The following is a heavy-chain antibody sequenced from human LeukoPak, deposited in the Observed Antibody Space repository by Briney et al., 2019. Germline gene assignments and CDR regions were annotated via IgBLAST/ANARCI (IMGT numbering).Heavy chain of an antibody. CDR2: LFYSGNT. Sequence: PSETLSLTCTVSGGSITSSYWSWIRQSPGKGLEWIGYLFYSGNTNYNPSLKSRVTISVDTSKNQFSLNLTSVTAADTAVYYCARGGVVTGKIRNDAFDIWGQGTMVTVSS. J-gene: IGHJ3*02. CDR3: ARGGVVTGKIRNDAFDI. CDR1: GGSITSSY. V-gene: IGHV4-59*08. D-gene: IGHD2-21*02.